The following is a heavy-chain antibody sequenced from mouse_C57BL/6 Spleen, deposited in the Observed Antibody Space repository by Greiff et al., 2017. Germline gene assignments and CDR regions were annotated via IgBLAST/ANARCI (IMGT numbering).Heavy chain of an antibody. Sequence: EVKLVESGPGMVKPSQSLSLTCTVTGYSITSGYDWHWIRHFPGNKLEWMGYISYSGSTNYNPSLKSRISITHDTSKNHFFLKLNSVTTEDTATYYCASGTTVVPFAYWGQGTLVTVSA. CDR2: ISYSGST. CDR1: GYSITSGYD. CDR3: ASGTTVVPFAY. J-gene: IGHJ3*01. V-gene: IGHV3-1*01. D-gene: IGHD1-1*01.